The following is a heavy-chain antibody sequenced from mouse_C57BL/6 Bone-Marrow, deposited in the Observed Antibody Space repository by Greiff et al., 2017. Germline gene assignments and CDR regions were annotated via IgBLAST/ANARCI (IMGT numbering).Heavy chain of an antibody. D-gene: IGHD2-3*01. CDR3: ARNRGYYDWVWFAY. Sequence: VKVVESGPGLVAPSQSLSITCTVSGFSLTSYAISWVRKPPGKGLEWLGVIWTGGGTNYNSALKSRLSISKDNSKSQVFLKMNSLQTDDTARYYCARNRGYYDWVWFAYWGQGTLVTVSA. CDR1: GFSLTSYA. J-gene: IGHJ3*01. V-gene: IGHV2-9-1*01. CDR2: IWTGGGT.